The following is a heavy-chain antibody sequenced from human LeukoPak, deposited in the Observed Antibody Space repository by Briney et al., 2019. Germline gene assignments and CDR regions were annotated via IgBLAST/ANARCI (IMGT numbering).Heavy chain of an antibody. CDR3: ARKGYGSGSYRD. V-gene: IGHV3-7*01. J-gene: IGHJ4*02. CDR1: GFTFSKTW. Sequence: GGSLRLSCIGSGFTFSKTWMMWVRQAPGKGLEWVANIKQDGSEKYYVDSVKGRFTISRDNAKNSLYLQMNSLRAEDTAVYYCARKGYGSGSYRDWGQGTLVTVSS. CDR2: IKQDGSEK. D-gene: IGHD3-10*01.